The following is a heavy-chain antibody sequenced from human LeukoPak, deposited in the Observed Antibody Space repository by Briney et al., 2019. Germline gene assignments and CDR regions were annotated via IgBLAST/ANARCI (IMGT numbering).Heavy chain of an antibody. CDR3: ARGGGSYGWFDP. V-gene: IGHV3-74*01. CDR2: IDSDGSST. Sequence: GGSLRLSCAASGFNSSNYWMHWVRQGPGKGLVWVSRIDSDGSSTNYADPVKGRFTIPRDSAKNTLYLQMNSLRAEDTAVYYCARGGGSYGWFDPWGQGTLVTVSS. D-gene: IGHD3-16*01. J-gene: IGHJ5*02. CDR1: GFNSSNYW.